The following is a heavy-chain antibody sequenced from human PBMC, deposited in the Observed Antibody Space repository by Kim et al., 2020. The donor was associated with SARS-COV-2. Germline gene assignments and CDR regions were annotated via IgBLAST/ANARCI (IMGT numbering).Heavy chain of an antibody. CDR2: T. CDR3: ARYRWAGPIDY. Sequence: TYYADSVKGRFTISRHNSKNTLYLQMNSLRAEDTAVYYCARYRWAGPIDYWGQGTLVTVSS. V-gene: IGHV3-53*04. D-gene: IGHD1-26*01. J-gene: IGHJ4*02.